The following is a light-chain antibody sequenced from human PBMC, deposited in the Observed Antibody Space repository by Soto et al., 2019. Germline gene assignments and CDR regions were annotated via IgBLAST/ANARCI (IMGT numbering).Light chain of an antibody. Sequence: QSVLTQPPSVSAAPGQKVTISCSGSSSNIGNNYVSWYQQLPGTAPKLLIYENNKRPSGIPDRFSGSKSGNTASLTISGLQAEDEADYYCCSYAGGNTVLFGGGTKVTVL. CDR2: ENN. CDR3: CSYAGGNTVL. J-gene: IGLJ2*01. V-gene: IGLV1-51*01. CDR1: SSNIGNNY.